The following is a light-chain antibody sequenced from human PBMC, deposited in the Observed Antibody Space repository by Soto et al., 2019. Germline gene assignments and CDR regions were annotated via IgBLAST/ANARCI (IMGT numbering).Light chain of an antibody. CDR2: GAS. Sequence: EIVLTQSPATLSLSPGESATLSCRASQSVSSNLAWYQQKPGQAPRLLIYGASTRATGFPARFSGSGSGTEFTLTISSLQSEDFAVYYCQHCNNWPITFGQGTQLEIK. CDR1: QSVSSN. J-gene: IGKJ5*01. V-gene: IGKV3-15*01. CDR3: QHCNNWPIT.